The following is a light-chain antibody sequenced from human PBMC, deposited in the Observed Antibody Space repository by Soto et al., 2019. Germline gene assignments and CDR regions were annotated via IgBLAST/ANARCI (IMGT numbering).Light chain of an antibody. J-gene: IGLJ1*01. CDR1: SSDVGAYNY. V-gene: IGLV2-14*03. Sequence: QSAVTQPASVSGSPGQSITITCTGSSSDVGAYNYVTWYQLQPDKAPKLVIYDVTNRPSRISNRFSGSKSGKTASLTISGLQAEDEADYYCNSYTSSTTPYVFGTGTKLTVL. CDR3: NSYTSSTTPYV. CDR2: DVT.